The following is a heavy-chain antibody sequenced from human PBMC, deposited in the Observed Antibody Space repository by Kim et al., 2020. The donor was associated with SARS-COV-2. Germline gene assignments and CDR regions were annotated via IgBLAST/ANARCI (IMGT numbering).Heavy chain of an antibody. D-gene: IGHD3-10*01. J-gene: IGHJ4*02. CDR3: TRDRMYASGTYSLRFDN. V-gene: IGHV3-23*01. CDR1: GFTFTSYA. Sequence: GGSLRLSCASSGFTFTSYAMSWVRQAPGKGLEWVSTVSDTGGYTYYADSVRGRFTISRDNSKNTLYLQMDSLRAEDTAVYYCTRDRMYASGTYSLRFDNWGQGTLVTVSS. CDR2: VSDTGGYT.